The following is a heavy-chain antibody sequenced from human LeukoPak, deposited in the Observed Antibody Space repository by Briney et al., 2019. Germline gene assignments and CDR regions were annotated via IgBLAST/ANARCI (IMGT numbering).Heavy chain of an antibody. CDR1: SGSISGYY. CDR2: IFYSGST. V-gene: IGHV4-59*08. Sequence: SETLSLTCTVSSGSISGYYWTWIRQLPGKGLEWIGNIFYSGSTNYNPSLKSRVTISLDTSKKQFSLKLTSVTAADTAVYYCARQSYGGAYYFFGYWGQGTLVAVSS. CDR3: ARQSYGGAYYFFGY. J-gene: IGHJ4*02. D-gene: IGHD1-26*01.